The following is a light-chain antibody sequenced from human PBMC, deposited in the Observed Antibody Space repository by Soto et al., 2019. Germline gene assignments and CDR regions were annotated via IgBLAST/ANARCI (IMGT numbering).Light chain of an antibody. CDR1: QGLSNY. CDR3: QKYNSAPHT. V-gene: IGKV1-27*01. Sequence: DIQMTQSPSSLSASVGDRVTITCRESQGLSNYLAWYQQKPGKVPKLLIYAASTLQSGVPSRFSGSGSGTDFTLTISSLQPEDVATYYCQKYNSAPHTFGQGTKLEIK. J-gene: IGKJ2*01. CDR2: AAS.